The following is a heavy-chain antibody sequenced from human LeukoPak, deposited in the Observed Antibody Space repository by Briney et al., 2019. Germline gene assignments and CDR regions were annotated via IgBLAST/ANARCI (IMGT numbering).Heavy chain of an antibody. J-gene: IGHJ4*02. D-gene: IGHD2-15*01. CDR2: IRNDGTDK. Sequence: GGSLRLSCAASGFTFRNYGMQWVRQAPGKGLHWVAFIRNDGTDKYYTDAVKGRFTISRDNSKNTLYLQMNSLRTEDTAVYYCAKAEEGYCSAGSCYSLNYWGQGALVTVSS. V-gene: IGHV3-30*02. CDR3: AKAEEGYCSAGSCYSLNY. CDR1: GFTFRNYG.